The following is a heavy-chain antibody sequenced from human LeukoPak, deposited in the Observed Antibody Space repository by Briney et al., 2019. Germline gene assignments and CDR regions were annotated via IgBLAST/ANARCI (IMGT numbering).Heavy chain of an antibody. J-gene: IGHJ4*02. CDR1: GYTLSSYG. Sequence: GASVKVSCKASGYTLSSYGISWVRQAPGQGLEWMGWISAYTGNTNYTQRLQGRVTMTADTSTSTAYMELRSLRSDDTAVYYCARILNFWSGQPYFDYWGQGTLVTVSS. CDR2: ISAYTGNT. CDR3: ARILNFWSGQPYFDY. D-gene: IGHD3-3*01. V-gene: IGHV1-18*01.